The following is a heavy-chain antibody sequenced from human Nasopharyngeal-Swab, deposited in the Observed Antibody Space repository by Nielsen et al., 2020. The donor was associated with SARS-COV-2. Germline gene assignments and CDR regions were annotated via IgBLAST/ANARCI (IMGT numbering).Heavy chain of an antibody. D-gene: IGHD3-10*01. CDR2: IIPIFGTA. CDR3: ARNRFGELSRVGEGFYYYYYMDV. V-gene: IGHV1-69*06. J-gene: IGHJ6*03. CDR1: GGTFSSYA. Sequence: SVKVSCKASGGTFSSYAISWVRQAPGQGLEWMGGIIPIFGTANYAQKFQGRVTITADKSTGTAYMELSSLRSEDTAVYYCARNRFGELSRVGEGFYYYYYMDVWGKGTTVTVSS.